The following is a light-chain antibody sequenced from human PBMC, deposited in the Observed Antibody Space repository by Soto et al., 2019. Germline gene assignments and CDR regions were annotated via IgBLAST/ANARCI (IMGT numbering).Light chain of an antibody. Sequence: DVVLTQSPVTLAVTPGEPASISCRSSLSLLHPNGNTFLHWYFQKPGQSPQLLIYLASKRASGVPDRFSGSGSGTDYTLKISSLEAEDAGIYYCMQSLQSPPIFGGGTKVDMK. V-gene: IGKV2-28*01. CDR3: MQSLQSPPI. J-gene: IGKJ4*01. CDR2: LAS. CDR1: LSLLHPNGNTF.